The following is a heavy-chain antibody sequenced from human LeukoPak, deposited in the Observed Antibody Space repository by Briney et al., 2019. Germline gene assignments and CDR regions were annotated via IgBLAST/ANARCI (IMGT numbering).Heavy chain of an antibody. CDR3: ARARVVVAASYNWFDP. CDR1: GGSISSGGYY. V-gene: IGHV4-31*03. J-gene: IGHJ5*02. Sequence: PSQTLSLTCTVSGGSISSGGYYWSWIRQHPGKGLEWIGYIYYSGSTYYNPSLKSRVTISVDTSKNQFSLKLSSATAADTVVYYCARARVVVAASYNWFDPWGQGTLVTVSS. D-gene: IGHD2-15*01. CDR2: IYYSGST.